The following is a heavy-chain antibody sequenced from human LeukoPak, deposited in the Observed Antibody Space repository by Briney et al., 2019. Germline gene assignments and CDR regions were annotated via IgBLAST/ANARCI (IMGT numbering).Heavy chain of an antibody. CDR2: ISYDGSNK. Sequence: GGSLRLSCAASGFTFSSYGMHWVRQAPGKGLEWVAVISYDGSNKYYADSVKGRFTISRDNSKNTLYLQMNSLRAEDTAVYYCAKGDSGSYYYFDYWGQGTLVTV. J-gene: IGHJ4*02. CDR3: AKGDSGSYYYFDY. CDR1: GFTFSSYG. V-gene: IGHV3-30*18. D-gene: IGHD1-26*01.